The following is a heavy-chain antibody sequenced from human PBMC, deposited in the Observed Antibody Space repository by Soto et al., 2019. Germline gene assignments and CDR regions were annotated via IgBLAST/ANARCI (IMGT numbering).Heavy chain of an antibody. Sequence: VQLVESGGGEVQPGRSLRLSCAASGFTYTDFALHWVRQAPGKGLEWVAIISYDGSDKYYADSVKGRFAISRDNPKNTQYLEMNSLRPEDKAVYFCARRAWDSYYAIDVWGQGTRVTVFS. CDR3: ARRAWDSYYAIDV. CDR1: GFTYTDFA. J-gene: IGHJ6*02. CDR2: ISYDGSDK. D-gene: IGHD3-22*01. V-gene: IGHV3-30*09.